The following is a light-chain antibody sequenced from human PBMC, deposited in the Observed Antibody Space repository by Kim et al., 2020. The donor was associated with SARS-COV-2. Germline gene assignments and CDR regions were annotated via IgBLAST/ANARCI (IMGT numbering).Light chain of an antibody. V-gene: IGLV7-46*01. J-gene: IGLJ2*01. Sequence: PGGTVTLTCGSSTGAVTSGHFPYWFQQKPGQAPRTVIYNTNSKHSWTPARFSGSLLGDKAALTLSGAQPEDEAEYYCLLAYSSVRIFGGGTQLTVL. CDR2: NTN. CDR3: LLAYSSVRI. CDR1: TGAVTSGHF.